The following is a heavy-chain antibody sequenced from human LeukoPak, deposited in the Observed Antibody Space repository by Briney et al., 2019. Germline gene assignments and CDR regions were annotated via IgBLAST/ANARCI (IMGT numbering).Heavy chain of an antibody. D-gene: IGHD6-19*01. CDR3: ARDRGQWLVYFDY. CDR2: IYDNWST. CDR1: GGSINNYY. V-gene: IGHV4-59*01. J-gene: IGHJ4*02. Sequence: SETLSLTCTVSGGSINNYYWSWIRQPPGKGLEWIGYIYDNWSTNYNPSLKSRVTMSLDTSKNQFSLKVLSVTAADTAVYYCARDRGQWLVYFDYWGQGTLVTVSS.